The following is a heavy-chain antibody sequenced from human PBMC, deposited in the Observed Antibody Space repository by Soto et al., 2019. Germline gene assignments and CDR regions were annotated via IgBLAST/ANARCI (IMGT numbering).Heavy chain of an antibody. CDR2: IYWDDDK. J-gene: IGHJ6*02. CDR1: GFSLSTSGVG. CDR3: ARRRAGMDG. Sequence: QITLKESGPTLVKPTQTLTLTCTFSGFSLSTSGVGVGWIRQPPGKALEWLALIYWDDDKRYSPSLKSRLTITKDTSKNHVGLTMPNMDPVDTATYYGARRRAGMDGWGQGTTVTVSS. V-gene: IGHV2-5*02.